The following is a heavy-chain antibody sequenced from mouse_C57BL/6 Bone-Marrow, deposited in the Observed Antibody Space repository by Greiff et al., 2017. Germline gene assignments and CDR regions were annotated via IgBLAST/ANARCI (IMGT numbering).Heavy chain of an antibody. CDR1: GFTFSDYY. V-gene: IGHV5-12*01. Sequence: EVMLVESGGGLVQPGGSLKLSCAASGFTFSDYYMYWVRQTPEKRLEWVAYISNGGGSTYYPDTVKGRFTISRDNAKNTLYLQMSRLKSEDTAMYYCAREGTGPDYLGQGTTLTVSS. D-gene: IGHD4-1*01. J-gene: IGHJ2*01. CDR3: AREGTGPDY. CDR2: ISNGGGST.